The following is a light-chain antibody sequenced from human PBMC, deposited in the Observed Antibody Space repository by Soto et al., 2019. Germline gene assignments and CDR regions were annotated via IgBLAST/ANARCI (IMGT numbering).Light chain of an antibody. J-gene: IGLJ2*01. CDR1: SSNIGTNT. CDR2: SDN. V-gene: IGLV1-44*01. CDR3: AAWDVSLVV. Sequence: QSVLTQPPSASGTPGQRVTIFCSGSSSNIGTNTVIWYQQLPGAAPKLLIYSDNQRPSGVPDRFSGSKSGTSASLAISGLQSEVEADYYCAAWDVSLVVFGGGTKLTVL.